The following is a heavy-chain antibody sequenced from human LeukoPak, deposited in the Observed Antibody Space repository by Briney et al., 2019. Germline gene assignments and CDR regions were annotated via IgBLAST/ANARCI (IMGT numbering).Heavy chain of an antibody. CDR3: ARGRGGNNFDY. J-gene: IGHJ4*02. CDR1: GFTVTDYR. V-gene: IGHV3-30*03. CDR2: MSYDGTNK. D-gene: IGHD3-16*01. Sequence: GGSLRLSCAASGFTVTDYRIHWVRQAPGKGLEWVAIMSYDGTNKNYADSVKGRFTISRDNSRNTLYLQMDSLRTEDTALYYCARGRGGNNFDYWGQGTLVTVSS.